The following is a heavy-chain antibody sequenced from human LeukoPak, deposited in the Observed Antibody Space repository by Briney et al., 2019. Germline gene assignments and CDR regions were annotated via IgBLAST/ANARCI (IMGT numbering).Heavy chain of an antibody. D-gene: IGHD6-13*01. J-gene: IGHJ1*01. CDR1: GFTFSSYG. CDR3: AKEEWDISSWYGYFQH. Sequence: PGRSLRLSCAASGFTFSSYGMHWVRQAPSKGLEWVAATSYDGSNKYYGDSVRGRFTISRDNSKDTLYLQMNSMRAEDTAVYYCAKEEWDISSWYGYFQHWGQGTLVTVSS. V-gene: IGHV3-30*18. CDR2: TSYDGSNK.